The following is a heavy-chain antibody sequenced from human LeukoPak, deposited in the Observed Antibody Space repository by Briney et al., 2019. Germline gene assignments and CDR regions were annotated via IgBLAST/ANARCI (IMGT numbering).Heavy chain of an antibody. D-gene: IGHD3-10*01. Sequence: ASVKVSCKVSGYTLTELSMHWVRQAPGKGLEWMGGFDPEDGETIYAQKFQGRVTMTEDTSTDTAYMELSSLRSEDTAVYYCATGGVYGSGSGRFYYYYYMDAWGKGTTVTVSS. J-gene: IGHJ6*03. V-gene: IGHV1-24*01. CDR2: FDPEDGET. CDR3: ATGGVYGSGSGRFYYYYYMDA. CDR1: GYTLTELS.